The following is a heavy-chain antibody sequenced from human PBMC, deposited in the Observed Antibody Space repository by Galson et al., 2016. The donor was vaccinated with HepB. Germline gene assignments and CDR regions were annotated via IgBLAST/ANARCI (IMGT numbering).Heavy chain of an antibody. J-gene: IGHJ6*02. CDR1: GDSVSSSYAA. V-gene: IGHV6-1*01. Sequence: CAISGDSVSSSYAAWNWIRQSPSRGLEWLGRTYFTSRWYTDHAESVKGRIDIGPDTSKNQFSLLVNSVTPEDTAVYYCARAARLYGVLRTHGLDAWGQGTTVTVSS. CDR3: ARAARLYGVLRTHGLDA. D-gene: IGHD2-8*01. CDR2: TYFTSRWYT.